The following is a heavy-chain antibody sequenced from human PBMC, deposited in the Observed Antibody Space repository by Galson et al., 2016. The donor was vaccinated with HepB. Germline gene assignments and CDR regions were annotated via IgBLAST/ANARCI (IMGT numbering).Heavy chain of an antibody. J-gene: IGHJ4*02. D-gene: IGHD2-2*01. CDR1: GYTFTGYY. CDR3: ARLRRLIPGAMLGFDS. V-gene: IGHV1-2*02. CDR2: INPTSGAT. Sequence: SVKVSCKASGYTFTGYYMHWVRQAPGHGLEWMGWINPTSGATNYAQNFQGRITMTRDTSITTAYMELSRLRSDDTAVYYCARLRRLIPGAMLGFDSWGQGTLVTVSS.